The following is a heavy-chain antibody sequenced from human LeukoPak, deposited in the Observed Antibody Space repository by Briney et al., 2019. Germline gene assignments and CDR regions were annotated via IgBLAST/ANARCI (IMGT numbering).Heavy chain of an antibody. V-gene: IGHV1-69*06. Sequence: SVKVSCKASGGTFSSYAISWVRQAPGQGLEWMGGIIPIFGTANYAQKFQGRVTITADKSTSTAYMELSSLRSEDTAVYYCARGGYSSSLYALNKESNWFDPWGQGTLVTGFS. CDR2: IIPIFGTA. CDR3: ARGGYSSSLYALNKESNWFDP. CDR1: GGTFSSYA. J-gene: IGHJ5*02. D-gene: IGHD6-13*01.